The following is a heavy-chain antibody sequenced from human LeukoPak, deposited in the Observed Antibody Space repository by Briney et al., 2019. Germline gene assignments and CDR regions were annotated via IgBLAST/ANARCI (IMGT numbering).Heavy chain of an antibody. CDR1: GFTVSSNY. Sequence: PGGSLRLSCAASGFTVSSNYMSWVRQAPGKGLEWVSVIYSGGSTYYADSVKGRFTISRDNSKNTLYLQMNSLRAEDTAVYYCAKQDTPYYYYGMDVWGQGTTVTVSS. J-gene: IGHJ6*02. D-gene: IGHD5-18*01. V-gene: IGHV3-66*04. CDR2: IYSGGST. CDR3: AKQDTPYYYYGMDV.